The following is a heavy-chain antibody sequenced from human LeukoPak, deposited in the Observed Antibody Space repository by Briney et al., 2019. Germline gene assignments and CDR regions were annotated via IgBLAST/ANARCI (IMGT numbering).Heavy chain of an antibody. D-gene: IGHD2-21*01. Sequence: GGSLTLSCGASGFTVNSNYMAWVRQAPGKGLEWVALIYSGGSTHYSDSVGGRFTISRHNSNNTLYLQMRSLRPDDTAVYYCARDLRSCSGGECYEYKWFDPWGQGTLVTVSS. CDR3: ARDLRSCSGGECYEYKWFDP. CDR1: GFTVNSNY. CDR2: IYSGGST. J-gene: IGHJ5*02. V-gene: IGHV3-53*04.